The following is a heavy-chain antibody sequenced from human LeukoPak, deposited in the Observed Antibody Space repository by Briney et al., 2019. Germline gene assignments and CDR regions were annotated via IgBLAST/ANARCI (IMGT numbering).Heavy chain of an antibody. J-gene: IGHJ5*02. CDR3: PRFDTDRWANGGFDP. D-gene: IGHD3-16*01. CDR2: SYSSGST. CDR1: VGSISCSNGY. Sequence: SETLSLTCTVSVGSISCSNGYWGWIRQPLGNGLEWVGSSYSSGSTYCTPSLKSRVAISLDTTKHQFSLKLSSVTAADTAVYYCPRFDTDRWANGGFDPWGQGPLVTVSS. V-gene: IGHV4-39*07.